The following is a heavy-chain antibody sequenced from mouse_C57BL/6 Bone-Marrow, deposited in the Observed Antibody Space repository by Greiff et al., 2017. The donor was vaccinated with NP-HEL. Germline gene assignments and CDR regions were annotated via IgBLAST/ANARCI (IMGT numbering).Heavy chain of an antibody. J-gene: IGHJ1*03. CDR3: ARWGTTVVADWYFDV. D-gene: IGHD1-1*01. CDR1: GYTFTSYG. V-gene: IGHV1-81*01. Sequence: VQLQESGAELARPGASVKLSCKASGYTFTSYGISWVKQRTGQGLEWIGEIYPRSGNTYYNEKFKGKATLTADKSSSTAYMELRSLTSEDSAVYFWARWGTTVVADWYFDVWGTGTTVTVSS. CDR2: IYPRSGNT.